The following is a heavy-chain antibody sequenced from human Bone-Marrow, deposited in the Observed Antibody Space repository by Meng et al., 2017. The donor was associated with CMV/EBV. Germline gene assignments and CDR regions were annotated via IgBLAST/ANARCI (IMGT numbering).Heavy chain of an antibody. CDR2: INPNSGGT. CDR3: ARRRYDYGDSRWFDP. V-gene: IGHV1-2*02. D-gene: IGHD4-17*01. Sequence: ASVKVSCKASGYRFTGYYMHWVRQAPGQGLEWMGWINPNSGGTNYAQKFQGRVTMTRDTSISTAHMELSRLRSDDTAVYYCARRRYDYGDSRWFDPWGQGTLVTGSS. J-gene: IGHJ5*02. CDR1: GYRFTGYY.